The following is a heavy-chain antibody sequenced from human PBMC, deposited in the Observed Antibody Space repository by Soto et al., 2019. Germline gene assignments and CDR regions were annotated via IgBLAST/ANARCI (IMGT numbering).Heavy chain of an antibody. J-gene: IGHJ6*02. CDR3: ARESGYDGYSYDNYGMDV. V-gene: IGHV4-4*02. D-gene: IGHD5-18*01. Sequence: PSETLSLTCAVSGGSISSSNWWSWVRQPPGKGLEWIGEIYHSGSTNYNPSLKSRVTISVDKSKNQFSLKLSSVTAADTAVYYCARESGYDGYSYDNYGMDVWGQGTTVTVSS. CDR2: IYHSGST. CDR1: GGSISSSNW.